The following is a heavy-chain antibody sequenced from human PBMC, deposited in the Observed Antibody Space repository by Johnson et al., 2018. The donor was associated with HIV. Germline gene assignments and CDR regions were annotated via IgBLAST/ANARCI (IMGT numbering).Heavy chain of an antibody. CDR3: ARCYDSSAYYYVGAFDI. Sequence: MLLVESGGGVVQPGGSLRLSCAASGFTFSSYGMHWVRQAPGKGLEWVANIKQDGSEKYYVDSVKGRFTISRDNAKNSLFLQMNSLRAEDTAVYYCARCYDSSAYYYVGAFDIWGQGTMVTVSS. CDR1: GFTFSSYG. V-gene: IGHV3-7*01. D-gene: IGHD3-22*01. CDR2: IKQDGSEK. J-gene: IGHJ3*02.